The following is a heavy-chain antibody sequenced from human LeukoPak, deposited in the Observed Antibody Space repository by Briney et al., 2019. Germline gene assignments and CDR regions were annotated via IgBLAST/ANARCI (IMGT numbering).Heavy chain of an antibody. CDR3: ARDGYNWNYPGPYNWFDP. V-gene: IGHV4-4*07. CDR2: IYTSGST. Sequence: SSETLSLTCTVSGGSISSYYWSWIRQPAGKGLEWIGRIYTSGSTNYNPSLKSRVTISVDTSKNQFSLKLSSVTAADTAVYYCARDGYNWNYPGPYNWFDPWGQRTLVTVSS. D-gene: IGHD1-7*01. CDR1: GGSISSYY. J-gene: IGHJ5*02.